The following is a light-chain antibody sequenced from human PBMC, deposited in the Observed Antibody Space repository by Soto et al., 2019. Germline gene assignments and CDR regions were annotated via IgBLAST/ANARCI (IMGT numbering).Light chain of an antibody. CDR3: QAYDYSLTASV. CDR1: SSNLGAGYD. Sequence: QSVQTQPPSESGAPGQRVTISCTGNSSNLGAGYDVHWYQQLPGAAPKLVIFGTRNRPSGVPERFSGSKSGTSASLAITGLQAEDEADYYCQAYDYSLTASVFGGGTKLTVL. J-gene: IGLJ3*02. CDR2: GTR. V-gene: IGLV1-40*01.